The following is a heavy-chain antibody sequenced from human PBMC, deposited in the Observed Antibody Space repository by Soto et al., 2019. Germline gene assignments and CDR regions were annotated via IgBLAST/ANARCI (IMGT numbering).Heavy chain of an antibody. Sequence: GGSLRLSXAASGFTFSSYSIHWVRQAPGKGLEWVSAITRNSDIYYADSVKGRFTISRDNAQNSVSLQMNSLRAEDTAVYYCAREETAWPLAYGLDVWGQGTTVTVSS. V-gene: IGHV3-21*01. CDR2: ITRNSDI. J-gene: IGHJ6*02. CDR3: AREETAWPLAYGLDV. D-gene: IGHD2-21*02. CDR1: GFTFSSYS.